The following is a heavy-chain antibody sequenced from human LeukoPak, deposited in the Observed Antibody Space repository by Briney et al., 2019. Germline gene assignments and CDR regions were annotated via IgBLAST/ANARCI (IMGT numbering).Heavy chain of an antibody. CDR2: ISSDGNDK. CDR1: GVTFRSYG. D-gene: IGHD5-12*01. J-gene: IGHJ4*02. CDR3: TTKVTRGNSGDDYDD. V-gene: IGHV3-30*03. Sequence: GGPLRLFCAVSGVTFRSYGMHWGRQAPGKGLEWVALISSDGNDKLYGDSVRGRFTISTDDSKSTLYLQMNSLRAEDTAVYYCTTKVTRGNSGDDYDDWGQGTLVTVSS.